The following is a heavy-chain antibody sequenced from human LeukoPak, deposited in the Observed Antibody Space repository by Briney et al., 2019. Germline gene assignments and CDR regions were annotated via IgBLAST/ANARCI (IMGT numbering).Heavy chain of an antibody. CDR2: MNPNGGNT. J-gene: IGHJ4*02. CDR3: ARDIGSSTSCFAD. CDR1: GYTFTSYD. D-gene: IGHD2-2*01. V-gene: IGHV1-8*01. Sequence: ASVKVSCKASGYTFTSYDINWVRQATGQGLEWRGWMNPNGGNTGYAQKFQGRVTMTTNTSISTAYMELSSLRSEDTAVYYCARDIGSSTSCFADWGQGTLVTVSS.